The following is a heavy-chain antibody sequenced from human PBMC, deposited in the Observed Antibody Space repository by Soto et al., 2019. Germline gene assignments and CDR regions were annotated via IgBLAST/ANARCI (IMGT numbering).Heavy chain of an antibody. J-gene: IGHJ4*02. CDR3: ARDPKTSGGQHWAFNYFDS. D-gene: IGHD7-27*01. V-gene: IGHV3-30-3*01. Sequence: GGSLRLSCAASGFSFSISPMHWVRQAPGKGPEWAALISYDGTNKFYADSVKGRFTISRDNSKSTLYLQVDSLRPEDAAVYYCARDPKTSGGQHWAFNYFDSWGQGTLVTVSS. CDR1: GFSFSISP. CDR2: ISYDGTNK.